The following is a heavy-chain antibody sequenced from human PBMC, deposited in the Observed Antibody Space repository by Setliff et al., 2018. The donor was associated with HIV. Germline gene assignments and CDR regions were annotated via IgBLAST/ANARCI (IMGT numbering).Heavy chain of an antibody. V-gene: IGHV3-48*03. CDR2: ITGSSDTI. D-gene: IGHD3-3*01. CDR3: ARDYLYYNLYNGSPVYGMDV. J-gene: IGHJ6*02. CDR1: GFTFSSYE. Sequence: GGSLRLSCAASGFTFSSYEMDWFRQAPGKGLEWVSYITGSSDTIYYADSVQGRFTISRDNSKNSLYLQMNSLRVEDTAVYYCARDYLYYNLYNGSPVYGMDVWGQGTTVTVSS.